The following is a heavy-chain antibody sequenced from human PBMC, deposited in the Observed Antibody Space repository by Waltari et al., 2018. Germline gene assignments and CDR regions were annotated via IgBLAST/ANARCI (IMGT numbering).Heavy chain of an antibody. CDR3: ARDIVVVVAATQLGY. V-gene: IGHV1-2*02. Sequence: QVQLVQSGAEVKKPGASVKVSCKASGYTFTGYYMHWVRQAPGQGLEWMGWINPNSGGTNYAQKFQGRVTRTRDTSISTAYMELSRLRSDDTAVYYCARDIVVVVAATQLGYWGQGTLVTVSS. CDR2: INPNSGGT. J-gene: IGHJ4*02. CDR1: GYTFTGYY. D-gene: IGHD2-15*01.